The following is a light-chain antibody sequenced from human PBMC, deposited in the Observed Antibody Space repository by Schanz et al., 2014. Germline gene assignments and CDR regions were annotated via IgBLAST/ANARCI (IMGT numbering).Light chain of an antibody. Sequence: IQLTQSPSSLSTSVGDRVTITCRASQGITNYLAWYQQKPGKAPKVLIYAASTLQSGVPSRFSGSGSGTDFTLTISSLQPEDFATYFCHQLNNYPITVGQGTRLEIK. CDR1: QGITNY. V-gene: IGKV1-9*01. CDR2: AAS. CDR3: HQLNNYPIT. J-gene: IGKJ5*01.